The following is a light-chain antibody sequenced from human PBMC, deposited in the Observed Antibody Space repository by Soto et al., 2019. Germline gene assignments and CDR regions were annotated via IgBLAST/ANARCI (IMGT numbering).Light chain of an antibody. Sequence: EIPFTKSPGTLSLCTVESATIFFRASQSVSSSYLAWYQQIPGQAPRLIIYGASSRATAIQDTFSGSGSGTDLTLTIRRMEPEDFAVYYCQQYGNAPFTLGTVPKLDLK. V-gene: IGKV3-20*01. J-gene: IGKJ3*01. CDR1: QSVSSSY. CDR2: GAS. CDR3: QQYGNAPFT.